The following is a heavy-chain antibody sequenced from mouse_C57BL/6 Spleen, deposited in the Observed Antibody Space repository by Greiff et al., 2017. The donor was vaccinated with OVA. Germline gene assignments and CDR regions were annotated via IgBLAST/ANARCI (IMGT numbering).Heavy chain of an antibody. D-gene: IGHD1-1*01. Sequence: VQLVESGAELARPGASVKMSCKASGYTFTSYTMHWVKQRPGQGLEWIGYINPSSGYTKYNQKFKDKATLTADKSSSTAYMQLSSLTSEDSAVYYCARSPNYYGSSYEGAYWGQGTLVTVSA. CDR1: GYTFTSYT. CDR3: ARSPNYYGSSYEGAY. CDR2: INPSSGYT. V-gene: IGHV1-4*01. J-gene: IGHJ3*01.